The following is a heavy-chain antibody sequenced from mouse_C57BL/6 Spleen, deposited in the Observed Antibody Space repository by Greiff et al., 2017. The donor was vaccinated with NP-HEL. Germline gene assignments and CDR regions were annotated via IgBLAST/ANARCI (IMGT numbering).Heavy chain of an antibody. CDR2: IYPRSGNT. J-gene: IGHJ2*01. CDR3: ARSDYGSSPAYFDY. CDR1: GYTFTSYG. V-gene: IGHV1-81*01. Sequence: VQLQQSGAELARPGASVKLSCKASGYTFTSYGISWVKQRTGQGLEWIGEIYPRSGNTYYNEKFKGKATLTADKSYSTAYMELRSLTSEDSAVYFCARSDYGSSPAYFDYWGQGTTLTVSS. D-gene: IGHD1-1*01.